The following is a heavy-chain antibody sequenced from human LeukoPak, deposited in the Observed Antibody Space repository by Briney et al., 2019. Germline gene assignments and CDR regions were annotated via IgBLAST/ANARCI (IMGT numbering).Heavy chain of an antibody. D-gene: IGHD1-1*01. J-gene: IGHJ4*02. CDR2: IKEDGSEK. CDR3: AKDVTTGTLALDY. CDR1: GFTFSSYW. V-gene: IGHV3-7*01. Sequence: GGSLRLSCAASGFTFSSYWMSWVRQAPGKGLEWVANIKEDGSEKSYVDSVKGRFTISRDNAENSLYLQMNSLRAEDTAVYYCAKDVTTGTLALDYWGQGTLVTVSS.